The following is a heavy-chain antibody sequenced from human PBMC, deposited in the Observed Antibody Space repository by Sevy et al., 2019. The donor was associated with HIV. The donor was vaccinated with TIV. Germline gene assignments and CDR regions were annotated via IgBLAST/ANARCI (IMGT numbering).Heavy chain of an antibody. J-gene: IGHJ4*02. CDR2: ISYDGSKK. D-gene: IGHD2-21*02. CDR1: GFTFSSYA. CDR3: ARVGVSYCTDDCYHRFDY. Sequence: GGSLRLSCAASGFTFSSYALLWVRQAPGKGLEWVSLISYDGSKKYYSDSVNGRFAISGDESKTTLFLQMNSLRSEDTAIYYCARVGVSYCTDDCYHRFDYWGLGTLVTVSS. V-gene: IGHV3-30*09.